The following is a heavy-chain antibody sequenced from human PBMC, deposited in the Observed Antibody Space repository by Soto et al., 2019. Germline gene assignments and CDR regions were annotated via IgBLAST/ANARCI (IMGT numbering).Heavy chain of an antibody. CDR3: ARGYYIATLGTIDY. D-gene: IGHD6-13*01. CDR2: INHSGST. J-gene: IGHJ4*02. CDR1: GGSFSGYY. Sequence: PSETLSLTCAVYGGSFSGYYWTWIRQPPGKGLEWIGEINHSGSTKYNPSLKSRVTISVDTSKNQFSLKLDSVTAADTVFYFCARGYYIATLGTIDYWGQGTLVTAPQ. V-gene: IGHV4-34*01.